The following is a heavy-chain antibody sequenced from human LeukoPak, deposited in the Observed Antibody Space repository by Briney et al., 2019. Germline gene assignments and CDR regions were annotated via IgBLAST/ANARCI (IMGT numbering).Heavy chain of an antibody. Sequence: SETLSLTCAVYGGSFSGYYWSWIRQPPGKGLQWIGYIHHSGSTNYNPSLKSRVTISVDTSKNQFSLKLSSVTAADTAVYYCARHVASALDYWGQGALVTVSS. J-gene: IGHJ4*02. CDR1: GGSFSGYY. CDR3: ARHVASALDY. V-gene: IGHV4-59*08. CDR2: IHHSGST.